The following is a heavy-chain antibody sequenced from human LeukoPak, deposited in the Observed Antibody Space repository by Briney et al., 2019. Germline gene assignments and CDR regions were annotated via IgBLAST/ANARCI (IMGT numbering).Heavy chain of an antibody. J-gene: IGHJ6*03. CDR1: GFTFSSSE. CDR2: ITSSSRTI. D-gene: IGHD1-1*01. Sequence: GGSLRLSCVASGFTFSSSEMNWVRQAPGKGLEWISYITSSSRTILYADSVKGRFTISRDNAKNSLYLQMNGLRDDDTAVYYCARDRLLEDRDYHYYYYMDVWGIGTTVTVSS. CDR3: ARDRLLEDRDYHYYYYMDV. V-gene: IGHV3-48*03.